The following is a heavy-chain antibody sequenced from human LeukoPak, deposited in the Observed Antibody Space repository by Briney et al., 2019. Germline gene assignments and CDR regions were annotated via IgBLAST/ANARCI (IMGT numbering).Heavy chain of an antibody. CDR1: GYTFTSYY. CDR3: AVLVGATNEGH. J-gene: IGHJ4*02. D-gene: IGHD1-26*01. V-gene: IGHV1-46*01. CDR2: INPSGGST. Sequence: ASVKVSCKASGYTFTSYYMHWVRQAPGQGLEWMGIINPSGGSTSYAQKFQGRVTMTRDTSTSTAYMELSSLRSEDTAVYYCAVLVGATNEGHWGQGTLVTVSS.